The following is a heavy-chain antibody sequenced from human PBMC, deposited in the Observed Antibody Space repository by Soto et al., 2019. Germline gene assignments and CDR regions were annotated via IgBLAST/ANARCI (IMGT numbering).Heavy chain of an antibody. J-gene: IGHJ6*02. D-gene: IGHD6-13*01. Sequence: ASVKVSCKASGGTFSSYDINWVRQATGQGLEWMGWMNPNSGNTGYAQKFQGRVTMTRNTSISTAYMELSSLRSEDTAVYYCARGVVEAAAGTYYYYGMDVWGQGTTVTVSS. CDR1: GGTFSSYD. V-gene: IGHV1-8*02. CDR2: MNPNSGNT. CDR3: ARGVVEAAAGTYYYYGMDV.